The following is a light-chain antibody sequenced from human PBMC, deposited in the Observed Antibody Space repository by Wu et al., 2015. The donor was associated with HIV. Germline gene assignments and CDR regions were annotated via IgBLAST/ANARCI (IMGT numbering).Light chain of an antibody. V-gene: IGKV1-9*01. CDR2: ATS. J-gene: IGKJ4*01. CDR3: QQLNDYPLT. Sequence: DIQLTQSPSFLSASVGNRVIITCRASQGISRYLAWYQQKPGKAPKLLIYATSTLQRGVPSRFSGSGSGTEFTLTISSLQPEDFATYYCQQLNDYPLTFGGGTKVEIK. CDR1: QGISRY.